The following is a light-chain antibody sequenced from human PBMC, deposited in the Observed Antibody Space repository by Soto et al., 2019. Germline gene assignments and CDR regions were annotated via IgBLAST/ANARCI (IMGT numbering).Light chain of an antibody. Sequence: DIVMTQSPDSLAVSLGERATINCKSSQSVLYSANNKNCLAWYQQKPGQPPKLLLYWASTRESGVPDRFSGSGSGTDFTLTISSLQAEDVAVYYCQQYYSTPRTFDQGTKVEIK. V-gene: IGKV4-1*01. J-gene: IGKJ1*01. CDR2: WAS. CDR3: QQYYSTPRT. CDR1: QSVLYSANNKNC.